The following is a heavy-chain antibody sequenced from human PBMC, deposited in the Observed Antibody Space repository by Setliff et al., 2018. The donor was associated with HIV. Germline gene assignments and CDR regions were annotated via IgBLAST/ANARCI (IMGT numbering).Heavy chain of an antibody. Sequence: GGSLRLSCAASGFTFSSYAMSWVRQAPGKGLEWVANIKQDGSEKYYVDSVKGRFTISRDNAKNSLYLQMNSLRVEDTAVYYCARDYLYYNLYNGSPVYGMDVWGQGTTVTVSS. D-gene: IGHD3-3*01. J-gene: IGHJ6*02. CDR2: IKQDGSEK. V-gene: IGHV3-7*01. CDR1: GFTFSSYA. CDR3: ARDYLYYNLYNGSPVYGMDV.